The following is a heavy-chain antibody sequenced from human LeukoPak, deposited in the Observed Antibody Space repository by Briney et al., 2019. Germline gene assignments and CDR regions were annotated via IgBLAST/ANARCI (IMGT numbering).Heavy chain of an antibody. CDR2: IYYSGST. CDR3: ARDASRWSIAAAGTDRYGMDV. J-gene: IGHJ6*02. D-gene: IGHD6-13*01. V-gene: IGHV4-31*03. CDR1: GGSISSGGYY. Sequence: SETLSLTCTVSGGSISSGGYYWSWIRQHPGKGLEWIGYIYYSGSTYYNPSLKSRVTISVDMSKNQFSLKLSSVTAADTAVYYCARDASRWSIAAAGTDRYGMDVWGQGTTVTVSS.